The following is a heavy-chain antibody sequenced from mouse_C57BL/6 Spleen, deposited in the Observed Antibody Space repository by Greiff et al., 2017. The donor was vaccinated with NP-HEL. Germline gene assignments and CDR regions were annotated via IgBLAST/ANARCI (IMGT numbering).Heavy chain of an antibody. CDR3: AREEGYYYGSSYGY. V-gene: IGHV1-82*01. CDR2: IYPGDGDT. D-gene: IGHD1-1*01. Sequence: QVQLKESGPELVKPGASVKISCKASGYAFSSPWMNWVKQRPGKGLEWIGRIYPGDGDTKYNGKFKGKATLTADKSSSTAYMQLSSLTSEDSAVYFCAREEGYYYGSSYGYWGQGTTLTVSS. CDR1: GYAFSSPW. J-gene: IGHJ2*01.